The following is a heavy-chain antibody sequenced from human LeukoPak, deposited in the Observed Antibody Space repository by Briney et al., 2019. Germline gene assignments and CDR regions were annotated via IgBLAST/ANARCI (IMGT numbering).Heavy chain of an antibody. CDR1: GFTFSSYA. CDR3: TTSLGYCSSTSCYVYRSYYYYGMDV. Sequence: GGSLRLSCAASGFTFSSYAMSWVRQAPGKGLEWVGRIKSKTDGGTTDYAAPVKARFTISRDDSKNTLYLQMNSLITEDTAVYYCTTSLGYCSSTSCYVYRSYYYYGMDVWGQGTTVTVSS. D-gene: IGHD2-2*01. V-gene: IGHV3-15*01. J-gene: IGHJ6*02. CDR2: IKSKTDGGTT.